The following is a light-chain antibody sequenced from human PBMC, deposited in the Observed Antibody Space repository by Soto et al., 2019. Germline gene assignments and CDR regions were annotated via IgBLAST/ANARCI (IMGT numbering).Light chain of an antibody. CDR1: QSLNSSY. J-gene: IGKJ5*01. CDR2: DAS. V-gene: IGKV3D-20*02. Sequence: IVLTQSPGTLSLSPGERATLSCRASQSLNSSYLAWYQQKPGQAPRLLIYDASSRATGIPDRFSGSGSGTDFTLTISSLEPEDSAVYYCQQRHMWPITFGQGTRLEIK. CDR3: QQRHMWPIT.